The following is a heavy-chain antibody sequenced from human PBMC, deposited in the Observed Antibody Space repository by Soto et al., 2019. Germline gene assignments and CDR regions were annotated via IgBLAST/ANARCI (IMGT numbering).Heavy chain of an antibody. D-gene: IGHD3-9*01. CDR3: AREYYGVLTGYYNDY. CDR2: ISSDGSST. Sequence: EVQLVESGGGLVQSGGSLGLSCAASGFSFRSYWMHWVRQAPGKGLVWDARISSDGSSTTYADSANGRFTISRDTAANTLYLQMSSLRAEDTAVYYCAREYYGVLTGYYNDYWGQGTLVTVSS. J-gene: IGHJ4*02. V-gene: IGHV3-74*01. CDR1: GFSFRSYW.